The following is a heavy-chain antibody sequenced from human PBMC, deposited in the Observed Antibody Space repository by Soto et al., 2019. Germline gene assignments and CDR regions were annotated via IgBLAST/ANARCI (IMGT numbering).Heavy chain of an antibody. D-gene: IGHD3-22*01. CDR3: AKDLLYHYDSGGSQGHFXY. J-gene: IGHJ4*02. Sequence: SLRLSCAASGFTFSSYGMHWVRQAPGKGLEWVAVISYDGSNKYYADSVKGRFTISRDNSKNTLYLQMNSLRAEDTAVYYCAKDLLYHYDSGGSQGHFXYWGQGTLVTVSS. V-gene: IGHV3-30*18. CDR1: GFTFSSYG. CDR2: ISYDGSNK.